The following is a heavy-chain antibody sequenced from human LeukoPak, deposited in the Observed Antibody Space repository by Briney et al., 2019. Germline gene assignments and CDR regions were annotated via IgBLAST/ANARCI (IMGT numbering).Heavy chain of an antibody. Sequence: GGSLRLSCAASGFTFSSFTMNWVRQAPGKGLEWVAAISSSSRDIFYADSVKGRFSISRDNTQNSLSLQMNSLRAEDTAVYYCVREAAATLFDYWGQGTLLTVSS. J-gene: IGHJ4*02. D-gene: IGHD1-26*01. V-gene: IGHV3-21*01. CDR2: ISSSSRDI. CDR1: GFTFSSFT. CDR3: VREAAATLFDY.